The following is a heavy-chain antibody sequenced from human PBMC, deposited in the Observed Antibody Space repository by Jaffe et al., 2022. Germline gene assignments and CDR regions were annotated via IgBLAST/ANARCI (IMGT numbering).Heavy chain of an antibody. D-gene: IGHD3-16*01. V-gene: IGHV1-3*01. Sequence: QVQLVQSGAEVKKPGASVKVSCKASGYTFTSYAMHWVRQAPGQRLEWMGWINAGNGNTKYSQKFQGRVTITRDTSASTAYMELSSLRSEDTAVYYCARDLLSLMITFGGEIGYWGQGTLVTVSS. CDR2: INAGNGNT. CDR3: ARDLLSLMITFGGEIGY. J-gene: IGHJ4*02. CDR1: GYTFTSYA.